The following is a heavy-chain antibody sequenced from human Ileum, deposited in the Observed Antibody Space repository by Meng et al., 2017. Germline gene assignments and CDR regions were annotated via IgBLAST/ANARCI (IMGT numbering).Heavy chain of an antibody. CDR3: ARDPGEVVPAAMPLYYYYGMDV. D-gene: IGHD2-2*01. CDR1: GFTFSSYS. CDR2: ISSSSSYR. V-gene: IGHV3-21*01. Sequence: GESLKISCAASGFTFSSYSMNWVRQAPGKGLEWVSSISSSSSYRYYADSVKGRFTISRDNAKNSLYLQMNSLRAEDTAVYYCARDPGEVVPAAMPLYYYYGMDVWGQGTTVTVSS. J-gene: IGHJ6*02.